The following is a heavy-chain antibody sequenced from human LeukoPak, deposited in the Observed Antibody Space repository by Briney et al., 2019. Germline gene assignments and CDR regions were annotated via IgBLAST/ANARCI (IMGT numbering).Heavy chain of an antibody. V-gene: IGHV4-38-2*01. CDR2: IYRSGST. CDR3: ARQDWTFDY. J-gene: IGHJ4*02. CDR1: GFSISSGYH. Sequence: SETLSLTCAASGFSISSGYHWGWIRQPPGKGLEWIVSIYRSGSTYYNPSLKSRVTISVDTSKNQFSLELSSVTAADTAVYYCARQDWTFDYWGQGTLVTVSS. D-gene: IGHD3/OR15-3a*01.